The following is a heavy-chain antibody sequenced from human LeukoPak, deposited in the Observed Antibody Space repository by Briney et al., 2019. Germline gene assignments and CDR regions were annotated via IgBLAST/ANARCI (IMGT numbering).Heavy chain of an antibody. V-gene: IGHV3-33*01. J-gene: IGHJ3*01. D-gene: IGHD2-15*01. Sequence: GGSLRLSCAASGFTFSSYGMQWVRPAPRKGLEWMAVILADGSDKKYADSVKGRFTISRDNSKNTLFLQMNSLRVEDTAVYYCARDDARADNAFDLWGQGTTVTVSS. CDR2: ILADGSDK. CDR3: ARDDARADNAFDL. CDR1: GFTFSSYG.